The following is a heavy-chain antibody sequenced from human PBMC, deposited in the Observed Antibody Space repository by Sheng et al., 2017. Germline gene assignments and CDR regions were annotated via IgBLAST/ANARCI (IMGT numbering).Heavy chain of an antibody. J-gene: IGHJ3*01. V-gene: IGHV3-33*01. CDR3: ARDV. CDR2: ICNDGSKQ. CDR1: GFTFSTNG. Sequence: QVQLVESGGGVVQPGRSLRLWCVASGFTFSTNGMHWVRQAPGKGLEWVAVICNDGSKQYYADSVKGRFTISRDDSRNTVYLQMSSLTIEDTAVYYCARDVWGQ.